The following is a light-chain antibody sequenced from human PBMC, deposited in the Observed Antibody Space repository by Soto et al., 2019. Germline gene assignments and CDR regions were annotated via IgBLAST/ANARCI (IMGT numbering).Light chain of an antibody. Sequence: DIQMTQSPSTLSASVGDRVTITCRASQSISSWLAWHQQNPGKAPRLLIYKASNLESGVPSRFSGSGSGTEFTLTITSLQPDDSATYYCQQYNDNWTFGQGTKVEIK. V-gene: IGKV1-5*03. CDR2: KAS. J-gene: IGKJ1*01. CDR1: QSISSW. CDR3: QQYNDNWT.